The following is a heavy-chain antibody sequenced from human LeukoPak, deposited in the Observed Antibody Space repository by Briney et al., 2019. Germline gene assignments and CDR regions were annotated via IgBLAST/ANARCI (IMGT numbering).Heavy chain of an antibody. D-gene: IGHD6-13*01. V-gene: IGHV1-69*02. Sequence: SVKVSCKASGYTFTGYYMHWVRQAPGQGLEWMGRIIPSLGIANYAQKFQGRVTITADKSTSTAYMELSSLRSEDTAVYYCAGHEAAAGQGNWGQGTLVTVSS. J-gene: IGHJ4*02. CDR2: IIPSLGIA. CDR1: GYTFTGYY. CDR3: AGHEAAAGQGN.